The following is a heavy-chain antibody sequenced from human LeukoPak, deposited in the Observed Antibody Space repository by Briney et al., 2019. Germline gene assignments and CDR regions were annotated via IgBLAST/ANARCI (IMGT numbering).Heavy chain of an antibody. Sequence: GGSLRLSCAASGFTFSSYRMTWVRQAPGKGLEWVANIKVDGSESDYADSVMGRFMISRDNAKNSLYLQMNSLRVDDTAVYYCARDQSAGASDIWGQGTMVTVS. V-gene: IGHV3-7*01. CDR2: IKVDGSES. CDR1: GFTFSSYR. CDR3: ARDQSAGASDI. J-gene: IGHJ3*02.